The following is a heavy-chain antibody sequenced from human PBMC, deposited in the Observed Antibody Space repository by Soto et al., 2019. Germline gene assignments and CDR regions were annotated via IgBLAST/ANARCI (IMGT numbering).Heavy chain of an antibody. D-gene: IGHD3-16*02. CDR1: GFTFRSYA. V-gene: IGHV3-23*01. Sequence: EVQLLESGGGLVQPGGSLRLSCSASGFTFRSYAMSWVRQAPGKGLQWVSTIGTRGSTTYYADSVKGRFTISRDDSSSTFYLQMNSLTAEYTALYYCAILGNRASDFDFWGQGTLVTVSS. CDR3: AILGNRASDFDF. J-gene: IGHJ4*02. CDR2: IGTRGSTT.